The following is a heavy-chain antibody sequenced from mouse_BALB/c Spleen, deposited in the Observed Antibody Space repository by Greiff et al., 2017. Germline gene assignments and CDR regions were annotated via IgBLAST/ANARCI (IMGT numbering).Heavy chain of an antibody. J-gene: IGHJ4*01. CDR1: GFSLTSYG. CDR3: ARAYYGNQYAMDY. D-gene: IGHD2-10*01. V-gene: IGHV2-9*02. Sequence: VQLQQSGPGLVAPSQSLSITCTVSGFSLTSYGVHWVRQPPGKGLEWLGVIWAGGSTNYNSALMSRLSISKDNSKSQVFLKMNSLQTDDTAMYYCARAYYGNQYAMDYWGQGTSVTVSS. CDR2: IWAGGST.